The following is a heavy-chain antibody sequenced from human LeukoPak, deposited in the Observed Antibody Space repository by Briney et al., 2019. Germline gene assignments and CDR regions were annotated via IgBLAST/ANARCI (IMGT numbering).Heavy chain of an antibody. J-gene: IGHJ4*02. CDR1: GFTFSNYW. Sequence: GGSLRLSCAASGFTFSNYWMSWVRQAPGKGLDWVANIKQDGSEKYYVDSVKGRFTISRDNAKKSLNLQMNRLRAEDTAVYYCARDLGLRYFDWSPYFDYWGQGTLVTVSS. CDR3: ARDLGLRYFDWSPYFDY. V-gene: IGHV3-7*01. CDR2: IKQDGSEK. D-gene: IGHD3-9*01.